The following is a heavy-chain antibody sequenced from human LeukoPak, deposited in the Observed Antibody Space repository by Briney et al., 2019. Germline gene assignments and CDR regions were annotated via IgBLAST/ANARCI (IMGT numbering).Heavy chain of an antibody. J-gene: IGHJ4*02. CDR1: GGSISSSSYY. V-gene: IGHV4-39*07. D-gene: IGHD4-17*01. Sequence: SETLSLTCTVSGGSISSSSYYWGWIRQPPGKGLEWIGSIYYSGSTYYNPSLKSRVTISVDTSRNQFSLKLSSVTAADTAVYYCARVRGYGDQNYYFDYWGQGTLVTVSS. CDR3: ARVRGYGDQNYYFDY. CDR2: IYYSGST.